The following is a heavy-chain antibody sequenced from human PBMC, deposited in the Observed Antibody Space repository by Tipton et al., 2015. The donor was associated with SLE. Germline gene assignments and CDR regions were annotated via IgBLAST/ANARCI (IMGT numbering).Heavy chain of an antibody. D-gene: IGHD6-19*01. CDR2: IYTSGNT. J-gene: IGHJ3*02. CDR3: ARGLGVAGRGFGAFDI. V-gene: IGHV4-4*07. Sequence: TLSLTCTVSGNSIRNYYWSWIRQPAGKGLEWIGRIYTSGNTIYNPSLKSRVTMSLDTSKNQFSVNLSSVTAADTAVYYCARGLGVAGRGFGAFDIWGQGTMVTVSS. CDR1: GNSIRNYY.